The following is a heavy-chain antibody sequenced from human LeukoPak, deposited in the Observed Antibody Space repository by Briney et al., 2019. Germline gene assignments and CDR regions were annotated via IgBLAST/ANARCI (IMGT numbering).Heavy chain of an antibody. D-gene: IGHD2-2*01. Sequence: SETLSLTCNVSGGSISRYHWNCIRQPAGKGLEWIGRIYSSGSTNYNPSLKSRVTMSVDTSKNQFSLKLNSMTAADTAVYYCAREDHFTRSIGDWFDPWGQGTLVTVSS. CDR2: IYSSGST. J-gene: IGHJ5*02. CDR3: AREDHFTRSIGDWFDP. CDR1: GGSISRYH. V-gene: IGHV4-4*07.